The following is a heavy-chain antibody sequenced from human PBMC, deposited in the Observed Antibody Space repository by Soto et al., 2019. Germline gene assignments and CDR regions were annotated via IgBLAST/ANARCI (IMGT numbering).Heavy chain of an antibody. CDR3: AHRVPYSFYWDVGWFDT. CDR2: IYWDNDR. Sequence: QITLKESGPLLVEPTQTLTLTCSFSGFSLTTGGVGVGWLRQAPGKALECLGIIYWDNDRRYNPSLKERLTITKDPSKSQVVLTMTYMAPVDTATYYCAHRVPYSFYWDVGWFDTWGQGTLVTVS. D-gene: IGHD2-21*01. J-gene: IGHJ5*02. CDR1: GFSLTTGGVG. V-gene: IGHV2-5*02.